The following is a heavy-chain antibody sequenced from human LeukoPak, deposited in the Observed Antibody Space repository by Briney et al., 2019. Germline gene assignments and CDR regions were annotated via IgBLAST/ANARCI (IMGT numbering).Heavy chain of an antibody. V-gene: IGHV6-1*01. CDR3: AKVGATPMPVGWFDP. CDR2: TYYRSKWYN. D-gene: IGHD1-26*01. J-gene: IGHJ5*02. Sequence: SQTLSLTCAISGDSVSSNSAAWNWIRQSPSRGLEWLGRTYYRSKWYNDYAVSVKSRITINPDTSKNQFSLQLNSVTPEDTAVYYCAKVGATPMPVGWFDPWGQGTLVTVSS. CDR1: GDSVSSNSAA.